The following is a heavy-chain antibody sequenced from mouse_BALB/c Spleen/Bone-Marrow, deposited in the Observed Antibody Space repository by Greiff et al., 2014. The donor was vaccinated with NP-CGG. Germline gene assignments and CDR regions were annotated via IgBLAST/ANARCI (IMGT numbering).Heavy chain of an antibody. CDR2: IDPANGNT. CDR1: GFNIKDTY. D-gene: IGHD2-1*01. J-gene: IGHJ4*01. CDR3: AIYYGNYYAMDY. V-gene: IGHV14-3*02. Sequence: VQLQQSGAELVKPGASVKLSCTASGFNIKDTYMHWVKQRPEQGLEWIGRIDPANGNTKYDPKFQGKATITADTSSNKAYLQLSSLTSEDTAVYYCAIYYGNYYAMDYWGQGTSVTASS.